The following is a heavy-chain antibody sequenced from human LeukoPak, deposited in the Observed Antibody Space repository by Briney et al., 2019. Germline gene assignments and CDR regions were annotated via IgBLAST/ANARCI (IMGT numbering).Heavy chain of an antibody. CDR1: GFTFSSYE. CDR2: ISSSGSTI. V-gene: IGHV3-48*03. CDR3: ARQWLDHRFDP. Sequence: GGTLRLSCAASGFTFSSYEMNWVRQAPGKGLEWVSYISSSGSTIYYANSVKGRFTISRDNAKNSLYLQMNSLRAEDTAVYYCARQWLDHRFDPWGQGTLVTVSS. D-gene: IGHD6-19*01. J-gene: IGHJ5*02.